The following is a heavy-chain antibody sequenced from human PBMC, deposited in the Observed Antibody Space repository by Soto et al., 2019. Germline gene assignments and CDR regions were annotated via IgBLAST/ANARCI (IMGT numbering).Heavy chain of an antibody. CDR2: GNTDGSKT. J-gene: IGHJ6*01. D-gene: IGHD3-22*01. Sequence: EVQLVESGGGSVHPGGSLRLSCAASGFSVSSYFMAWVRLGPGKRLALVSHGNTDGSKTSYADSVRGRFTMFRDNAKKTLYLLMNSLRDEEAAMSYCAGENWDSLDVWGQGTTVTVSS. CDR1: GFSVSSYF. V-gene: IGHV3-74*01. CDR3: AGENWDSLDV.